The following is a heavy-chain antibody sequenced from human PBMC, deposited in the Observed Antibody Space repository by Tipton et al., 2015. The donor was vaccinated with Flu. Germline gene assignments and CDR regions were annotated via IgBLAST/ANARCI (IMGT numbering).Heavy chain of an antibody. CDR1: GGSISSGDYY. Sequence: TLSLTCTVSGGSISSGDYYWSWIRQPPGKGLEWIGYIYYSGSTYYNPSLKSRVTISVDTSKNQFFLKLSAVTAADTAVYYCAREGYTVTTRWFDPWGQGTLVTVSS. J-gene: IGHJ5*02. CDR3: AREGYTVTTRWFDP. CDR2: IYYSGST. V-gene: IGHV4-30-4*01. D-gene: IGHD4-17*01.